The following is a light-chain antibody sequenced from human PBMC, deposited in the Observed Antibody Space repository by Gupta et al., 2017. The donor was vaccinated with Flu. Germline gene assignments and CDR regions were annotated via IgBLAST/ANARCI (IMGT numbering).Light chain of an antibody. J-gene: IGKJ4*01. CDR1: QSVSSY. CDR3: QQRSNWPPAT. V-gene: IGKV3-11*01. Sequence: EIVLTQSPATLSLSPGERATLSCRASQSVSSYLAWYQQKPGQAPRLLIYDASNRATGIPARFSGSGCGTDFTLTISSREPEDFAVYYCQQRSNWPPATFGGGTKVEIK. CDR2: DAS.